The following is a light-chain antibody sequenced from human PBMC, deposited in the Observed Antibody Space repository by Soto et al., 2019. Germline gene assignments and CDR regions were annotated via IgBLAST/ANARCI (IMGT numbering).Light chain of an antibody. Sequence: IQMTQSPSSVSASIGDRVTLTCRASQDVRTWLAWYQQKPGRAPKLLIHAASRLQSGVPSRFSGSGSGTDFTLTISNXQPDDLGTYYCQQVNDIPLTFGPGTKVDTK. V-gene: IGKV1-12*01. CDR1: QDVRTW. CDR2: AAS. J-gene: IGKJ3*01. CDR3: QQVNDIPLT.